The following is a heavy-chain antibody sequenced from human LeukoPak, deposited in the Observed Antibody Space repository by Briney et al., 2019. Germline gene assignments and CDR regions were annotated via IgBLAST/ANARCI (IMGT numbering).Heavy chain of an antibody. Sequence: GGSLRLSCAASGFIVSSNYMSWVRQAPGKGLEWVSVIYSGGSTYYADSVKGRFTISRDNSKNTLFLQMNSLRAEDTAVYYCSRRHYGSGSYYDTFDYWGQGTLVTVSS. CDR3: SRRHYGSGSYYDTFDY. CDR2: IYSGGST. CDR1: GFIVSSNY. V-gene: IGHV3-66*04. D-gene: IGHD3-10*01. J-gene: IGHJ4*02.